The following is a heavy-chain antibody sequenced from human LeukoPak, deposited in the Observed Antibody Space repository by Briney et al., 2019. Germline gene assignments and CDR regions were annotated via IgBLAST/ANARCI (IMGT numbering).Heavy chain of an antibody. CDR3: ARRRYYYCMDV. CDR1: GGSFSGYY. V-gene: IGHV4-34*01. J-gene: IGHJ6*03. CDR2: INHSGST. D-gene: IGHD1-14*01. Sequence: PSETLSLTCAVYGGSFSGYYWSWIRQPPGKGLEWIGEINHSGSTNYNPSLKSRVTITVDTSKNQFSLKLSSVTAADTAVYYCARRRYYYCMDVWGKGTTVTISS.